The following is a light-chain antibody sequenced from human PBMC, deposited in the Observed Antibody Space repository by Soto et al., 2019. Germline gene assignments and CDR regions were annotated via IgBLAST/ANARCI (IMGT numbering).Light chain of an antibody. V-gene: IGLV2-14*01. Sequence: QSALTQPASVSGSPGQSITISCTGTSSDVGGYHYVSWYQQHPGKAPKLMIYEVSNRPSGVSNRFSGSKSGNTASLTISGLQAEDEDDYYCSSYTSSSTLVVFGGGTKLTVL. CDR2: EVS. J-gene: IGLJ2*01. CDR1: SSDVGGYHY. CDR3: SSYTSSSTLVV.